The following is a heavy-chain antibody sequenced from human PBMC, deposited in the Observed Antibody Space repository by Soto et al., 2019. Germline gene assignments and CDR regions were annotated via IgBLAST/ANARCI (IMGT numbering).Heavy chain of an antibody. D-gene: IGHD1-26*01. J-gene: IGHJ4*02. V-gene: IGHV4-31*11. Sequence: PSETLSLTCDVSGDSISRGGYYWTWIRQSPGKGLEWIGNIYRSGTASYNPSLKSRLTISVDTSENKFFLKLTSVTAADTAMYYCAREGSYHYFDYWGQGALVTVSS. CDR2: IYRSGTA. CDR1: GDSISRGGYY. CDR3: AREGSYHYFDY.